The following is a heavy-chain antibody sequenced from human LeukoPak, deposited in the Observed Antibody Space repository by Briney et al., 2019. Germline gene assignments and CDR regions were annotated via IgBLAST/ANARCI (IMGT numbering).Heavy chain of an antibody. CDR3: AKGGSSWYPHAFDI. D-gene: IGHD6-13*01. CDR1: GFTFSINA. J-gene: IGHJ3*02. Sequence: GGSLRLSCAASGFTFSINAMSWVRQAPGKGLEWVSAISGSGGSTYYADSVEGRFTISRDNSKNTVYLQMNSLRGEDTAIYYCAKGGSSWYPHAFDIWGQGTMVTVSS. V-gene: IGHV3-23*01. CDR2: ISGSGGST.